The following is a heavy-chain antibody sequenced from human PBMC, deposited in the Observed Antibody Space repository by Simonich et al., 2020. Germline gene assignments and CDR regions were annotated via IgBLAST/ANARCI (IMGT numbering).Heavy chain of an antibody. V-gene: IGHV3-7*01. J-gene: IGHJ4*02. CDR2: IKQDGSGK. Sequence: EVQLVESGGGLVQPGGSLRLSCAASGFTFSSYWMSWVRQAPGKGLEWVANIKQDGSGKYYVDSVKGRFTISRDNAKNSLYLQMNSLRAEDTAVYYCARDREVYGSGSYYNYWRQGTLVTVSS. CDR1: GFTFSSYW. CDR3: ARDREVYGSGSYYNY. D-gene: IGHD3-10*01.